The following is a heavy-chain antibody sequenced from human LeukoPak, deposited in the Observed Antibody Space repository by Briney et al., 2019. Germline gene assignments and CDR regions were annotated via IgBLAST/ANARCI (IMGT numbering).Heavy chain of an antibody. V-gene: IGHV3-7*01. CDR2: VKQDGSEK. D-gene: IGHD4-17*01. J-gene: IGHJ4*02. CDR3: ARPTTVGSLFDY. Sequence: SGGSLRLSCAASGFTFSDYWMSWVRQAPRKGLEWVANVKQDGSEKFYVDSVKGRFTISRDNAKNSLYLQMNSLRVEDTAVYYCARPTTVGSLFDYWGPGTLVTVPS. CDR1: GFTFSDYW.